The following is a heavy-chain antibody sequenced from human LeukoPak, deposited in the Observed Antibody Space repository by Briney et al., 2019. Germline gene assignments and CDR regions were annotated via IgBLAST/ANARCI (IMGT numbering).Heavy chain of an antibody. Sequence: SPSGTLSLTCTVSGGSISNYYWSWIRQPPGKGLEWIGYIYYSGSTNYNPSLKSRVTMSVDTSKNQFSLKLSSVTAADTAVYYCARYDFNKFFDYWGQGTLVTVSS. J-gene: IGHJ4*02. CDR3: ARYDFNKFFDY. CDR2: IYYSGST. V-gene: IGHV4-59*01. CDR1: GGSISNYY. D-gene: IGHD3-3*01.